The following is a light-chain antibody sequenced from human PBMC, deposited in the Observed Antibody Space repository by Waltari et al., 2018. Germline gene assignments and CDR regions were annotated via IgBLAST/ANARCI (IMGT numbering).Light chain of an antibody. CDR3: QQSYSSRS. CDR2: GAS. J-gene: IGKJ2*03. V-gene: IGKV1-39*01. CDR1: RRISTS. Sequence: DIQLTPSPSSLSASVGDRVTVTCRAGRRISTSLNWYQQKPGKAPTPLIFGASTLHSGVPSRFNGSGSGTDFTLTISNLQPEDFATYYCQQSYSSRSFGQGTKLEIK.